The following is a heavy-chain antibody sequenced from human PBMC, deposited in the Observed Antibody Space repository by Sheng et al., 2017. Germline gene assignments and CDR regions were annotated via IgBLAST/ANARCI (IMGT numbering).Heavy chain of an antibody. Sequence: QMQLQESGPGLVKPSETLSLTCTVSGGSISSYYWSWIRQPPVKGLEWIGYVYYSGTTKYNPSLKSRVTISVDTSKNQFSLKLSSLTAADTAVYYCARDLVTMVRGLRGGWFDPWGQGILVTVSS. D-gene: IGHD3-10*01. CDR3: ARDLVTMVRGLRGGWFDP. CDR1: GGSISSYY. V-gene: IGHV4-59*01. CDR2: VYYSGTT. J-gene: IGHJ5*02.